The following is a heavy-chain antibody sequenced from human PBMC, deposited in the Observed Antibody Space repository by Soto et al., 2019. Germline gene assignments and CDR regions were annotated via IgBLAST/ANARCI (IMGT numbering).Heavy chain of an antibody. J-gene: IGHJ6*02. Sequence: GGSLRLSCAASGFTFGSYSMNWVRQAPGKGLEWVSSISGSSSNTFYADSVKGRFTISRDTSQSTLYLQMNSLRDEDTAMYYLASDNGPPRSWSGYYDVYYGMDVWGQGTTVTVSS. V-gene: IGHV3-48*02. D-gene: IGHD3-3*01. CDR1: GFTFGSYS. CDR2: ISGSSSNT. CDR3: ASDNGPPRSWSGYYDVYYGMDV.